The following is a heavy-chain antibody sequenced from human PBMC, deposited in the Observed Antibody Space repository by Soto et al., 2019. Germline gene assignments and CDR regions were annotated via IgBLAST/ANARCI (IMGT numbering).Heavy chain of an antibody. D-gene: IGHD3-22*01. CDR2: INPSGGST. J-gene: IGHJ4*02. CDR1: GFTFTSPA. CDR3: ARDASGTMIVVVTPGSFDY. Sequence: ASVKVSCKASGFTFTSPAVHWVRQAPGQGLEWMGIINPSGGSTSYAQKFQGRVTMTRDTSTSTVYMELSSLRSEDTAVYYCARDASGTMIVVVTPGSFDYWGQGTLVTVSS. V-gene: IGHV1-46*01.